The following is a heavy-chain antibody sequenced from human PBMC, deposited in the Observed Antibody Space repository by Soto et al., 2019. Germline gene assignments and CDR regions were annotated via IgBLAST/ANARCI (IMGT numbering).Heavy chain of an antibody. V-gene: IGHV3-23*01. Sequence: PGGSLRLSCAASVITFTAYAMSWVRQAPGKGLEWVSSISGSGGSTYYADSVKGRLTISRDNSKNTLYLQMNSLRAEDTAVYYCATIIIPAATNFYWGQGTLVTAPQ. J-gene: IGHJ4*02. CDR1: VITFTAYA. D-gene: IGHD2-2*01. CDR2: ISGSGGST. CDR3: ATIIIPAATNFY.